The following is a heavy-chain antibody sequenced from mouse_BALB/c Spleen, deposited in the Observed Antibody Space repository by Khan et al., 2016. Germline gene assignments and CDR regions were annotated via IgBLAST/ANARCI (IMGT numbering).Heavy chain of an antibody. J-gene: IGHJ2*01. CDR1: GYSITSDYA. CDR2: ITSSGST. Sequence: EVQLQESGPGLVKPSQSLSLTCTVTGYSITSDYAWNWIRQFPGNKLEWMGYITSSGSTTYNPSLKSRISISRDTSKNQFFLQLNSVTAEDIATXFCARDYFGISFFYYWGQGNNLTVSS. CDR3: ARDYFGISFFYY. D-gene: IGHD1-1*01. V-gene: IGHV3-2*02.